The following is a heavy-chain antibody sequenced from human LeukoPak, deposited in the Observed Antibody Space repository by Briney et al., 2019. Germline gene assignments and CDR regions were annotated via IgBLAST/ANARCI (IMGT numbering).Heavy chain of an antibody. J-gene: IGHJ6*02. CDR2: ISAYNGNT. Sequence: ASVKVSCKASGYTFTSYGISWVRQAPGQGLEWMGWISAYNGNTNYAQKVQGRVTLTTDTSTSTAYMELRSLRSDDTAAYYCARLAAEYGMDVWGQGTTVTVSS. V-gene: IGHV1-18*01. CDR3: ARLAAEYGMDV. CDR1: GYTFTSYG. D-gene: IGHD6-13*01.